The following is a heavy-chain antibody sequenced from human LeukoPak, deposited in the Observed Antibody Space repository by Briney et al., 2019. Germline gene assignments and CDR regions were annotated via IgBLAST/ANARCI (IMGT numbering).Heavy chain of an antibody. CDR3: ARDEGLG. CDR2: ISYDGSNK. D-gene: IGHD3-16*01. CDR1: GFTFSSYA. V-gene: IGHV3-30-3*01. Sequence: GRSLRLSCAASGFTFSSYAMHWVRQAPGKGLEWVAVISYDGSNKYYADSVKGRFTISRDNSKNTLYLQMNSLRAEDTAVYYCARDEGLGWGQGTMVTVSS. J-gene: IGHJ3*01.